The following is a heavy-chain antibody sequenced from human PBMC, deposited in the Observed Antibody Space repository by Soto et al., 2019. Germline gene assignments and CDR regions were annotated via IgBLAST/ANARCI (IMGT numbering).Heavy chain of an antibody. V-gene: IGHV1-18*04. CDR1: GYTFTFFG. D-gene: IGHD3-3*01. J-gene: IGHJ6*02. CDR2: ISAYNGNT. CDR3: ARDXSTNFGVVINYYYGMDV. Sequence: SVKFPWKASGYTFTFFGFSWVRPAPGQGLQWMGWISAYNGNTTYAQKLQGRVTMTTDTSTRTAYMELRSLRPDDTAVYYCARDXSTNFGVVINYYYGMDVWGQGTTVTVSS.